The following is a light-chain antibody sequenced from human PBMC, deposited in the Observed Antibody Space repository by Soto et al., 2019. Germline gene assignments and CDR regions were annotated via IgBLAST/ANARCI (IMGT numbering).Light chain of an antibody. CDR1: QSVISTY. CDR2: GAS. V-gene: IGKV3-20*01. Sequence: EIAVTQSPSSPSLSPGERATLSPRSSQSVISTYLAWYQQKPGQAHRLLIYGASSRATGIPDRFSGSGSGTDFTLTISRLEPEDFAVYYCQQYGSSPITFGQGTRREIK. J-gene: IGKJ5*01. CDR3: QQYGSSPIT.